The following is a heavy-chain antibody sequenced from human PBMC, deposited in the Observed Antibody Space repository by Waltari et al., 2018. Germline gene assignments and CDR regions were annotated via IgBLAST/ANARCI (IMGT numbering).Heavy chain of an antibody. Sequence: QVQLVQSGAEVKKPGSSVKVTCKASGGTFSSYAISWVRQAPGQGLEWVGGIIPIRCIANHAQKVQGRCTITADKVTSTADMELSSLRAEGTAVYYWASSGRPRLGGVYYYMDVWGKGTTVTVSS. CDR1: GGTFSSYA. V-gene: IGHV1-69*10. CDR3: ASSGRPRLGGVYYYMDV. CDR2: IIPIRCIA. J-gene: IGHJ6*03. D-gene: IGHD3-16*01.